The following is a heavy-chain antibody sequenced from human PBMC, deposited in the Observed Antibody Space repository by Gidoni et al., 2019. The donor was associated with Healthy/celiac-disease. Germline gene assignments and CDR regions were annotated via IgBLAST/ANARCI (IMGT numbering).Heavy chain of an antibody. V-gene: IGHV3-33*01. J-gene: IGHJ6*02. CDR2: IWYYGSNK. D-gene: IGHD3-16*01. CDR3: AREGDYIAYYYYYGMDV. CDR1: GFTFSSYG. Sequence: QVQLVESGGGVVQPGRSLRLSCAASGFTFSSYGMHWVRQAPVKGLEWVAVIWYYGSNKYYADSVKGRFTISRDNSKNTLYLQMNSLRAEDTAVYYCAREGDYIAYYYYYGMDVWGQGTTVTASS.